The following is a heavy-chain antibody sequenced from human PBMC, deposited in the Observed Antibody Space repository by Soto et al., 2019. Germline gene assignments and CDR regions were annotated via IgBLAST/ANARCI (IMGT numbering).Heavy chain of an antibody. CDR2: INHSGNT. CDR3: ARHHVRGRTIAGAAEF. Sequence: QVQLQQWGAGLLKPSETLSLTCAVYGKSLSGYYWSWIRQPPGKALEWIGDINHSGNTNYNPSLKSRVTISVDTSKNQLFLNLSSVTAADTAMYYCARHHVRGRTIAGAAEFWGQGTLVTVSS. V-gene: IGHV4-34*01. D-gene: IGHD1-26*01. J-gene: IGHJ4*02. CDR1: GKSLSGYY.